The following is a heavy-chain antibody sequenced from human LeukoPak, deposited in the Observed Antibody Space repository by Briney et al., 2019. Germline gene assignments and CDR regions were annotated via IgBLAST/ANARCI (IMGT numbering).Heavy chain of an antibody. J-gene: IGHJ6*02. CDR2: ISAYNGNT. CDR3: ARCRDSSSCSYGMDV. D-gene: IGHD6-13*01. CDR1: GYTFISYG. V-gene: IGHV1-18*01. Sequence: ASVKVSCKASGYTFISYGISWVRQAPGQGLEWMGWISAYNGNTNYAQKLQGGVTMTTDTSTSTAYMELRSLRSDDTAVYYCARCRDSSSCSYGMDVWGQGTTVTVSS.